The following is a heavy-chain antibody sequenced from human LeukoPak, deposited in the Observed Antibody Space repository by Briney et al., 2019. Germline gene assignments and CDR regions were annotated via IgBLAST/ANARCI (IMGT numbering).Heavy chain of an antibody. V-gene: IGHV3-21*01. CDR2: ISSSSSYI. CDR1: GFTFSSYS. CDR3: ARGAGVEAATTLDY. D-gene: IGHD2-15*01. J-gene: IGHJ4*02. Sequence: PGGSLRLSCAASGFTFSSYSMNWVRQAPGKGLEWVSSISSSSSYIYYADSVKGRFTISRDNAKNSLYLQMNSLRAEDTAVYYCARGAGVEAATTLDYWGQGTLVPVSS.